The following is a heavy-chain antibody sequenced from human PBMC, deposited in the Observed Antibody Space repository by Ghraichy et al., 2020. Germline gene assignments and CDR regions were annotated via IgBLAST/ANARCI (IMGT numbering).Heavy chain of an antibody. Sequence: SQTLLLTCAVYGGSFSGYYWSWIRQPPGKGLEWIGEINHSGSTNYNPSLKSRVTISVDTSKNQFSLKLSSVTAADTAVYYCARALNPYGMDVWGQGTTVTVSS. CDR1: GGSFSGYY. CDR3: ARALNPYGMDV. V-gene: IGHV4-34*01. CDR2: INHSGST. J-gene: IGHJ6*02. D-gene: IGHD1-14*01.